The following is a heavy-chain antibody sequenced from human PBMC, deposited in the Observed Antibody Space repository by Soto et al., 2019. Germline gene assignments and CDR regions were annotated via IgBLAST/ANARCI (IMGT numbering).Heavy chain of an antibody. J-gene: IGHJ3*02. V-gene: IGHV1-8*01. CDR3: ARGVWWDLREANDAFDI. D-gene: IGHD2-15*01. Sequence: ASVNVSCKASGYTFTSYDINWVRQATGQGLEWMGWMNPNSGNTGYAQKFQGRVTMTRNTSISTAYMELSSLRSEDTAVYCCARGVWWDLREANDAFDIWGQGTMVTVSS. CDR1: GYTFTSYD. CDR2: MNPNSGNT.